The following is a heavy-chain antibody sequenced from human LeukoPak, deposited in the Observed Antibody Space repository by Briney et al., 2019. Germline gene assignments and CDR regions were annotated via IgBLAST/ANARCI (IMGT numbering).Heavy chain of an antibody. Sequence: SETLSLTCAVYGGSFSGYYWSWIRQPPGKGLEWIGEINHSGSTNYNPSLKSRVTISVDTSKNQFSLKLSSVTAADTAVYYCARQGATRGFDIWGQGTMVTVSS. CDR3: ARQGATRGFDI. J-gene: IGHJ3*02. D-gene: IGHD1-26*01. CDR2: INHSGST. V-gene: IGHV4-34*01. CDR1: GGSFSGYY.